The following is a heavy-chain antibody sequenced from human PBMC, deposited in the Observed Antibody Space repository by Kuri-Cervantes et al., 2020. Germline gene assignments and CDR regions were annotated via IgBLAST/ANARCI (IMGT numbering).Heavy chain of an antibody. V-gene: IGHV1-69*04. CDR2: IIPILGIA. Sequence: SVKVSCKASGGTFSSYTISWVRQAPGQGLEWMGRIIPILGIANYAQKFQGRVTITADKSTSTAYMELSSLRSEDTAVYYCTRDPCSGSSCYPRYYYYGMDVWGQGTTVTVSS. J-gene: IGHJ6*02. D-gene: IGHD2-15*01. CDR3: TRDPCSGSSCYPRYYYYGMDV. CDR1: GGTFSSYT.